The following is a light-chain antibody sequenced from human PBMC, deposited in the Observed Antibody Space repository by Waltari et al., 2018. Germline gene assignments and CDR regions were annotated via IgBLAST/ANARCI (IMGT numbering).Light chain of an antibody. J-gene: IGKJ1*01. V-gene: IGKV3-20*01. CDR3: QHYVRLPVT. Sequence: EIVLTQSPGTLSLSPGERATLSCRASQSVRGSLAWYQQKAGQAPRLLIYGVSSRATGIPERFSGSGSGTDFSLTISRLEPEDFAVYYCQHYVRLPVTFGQGTKVEIK. CDR1: QSVRGS. CDR2: GVS.